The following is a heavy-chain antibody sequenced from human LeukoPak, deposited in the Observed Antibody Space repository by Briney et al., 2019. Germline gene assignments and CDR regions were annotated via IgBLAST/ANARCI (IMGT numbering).Heavy chain of an antibody. Sequence: GGSLRLSCAASGFTFSSYAMHWVRQAPGKGLEWVAVISYDGSNKYYADSVKGRFTISRDNSKNSLYLQMNSLRPEDTAVYYCAKYGMTTVTYIDYWGQGTLVTVSS. CDR3: AKYGMTTVTYIDY. V-gene: IGHV3-30-3*02. J-gene: IGHJ4*02. D-gene: IGHD4-17*01. CDR2: ISYDGSNK. CDR1: GFTFSSYA.